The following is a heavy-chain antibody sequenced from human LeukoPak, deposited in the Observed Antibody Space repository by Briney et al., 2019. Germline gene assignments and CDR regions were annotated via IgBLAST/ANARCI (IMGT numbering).Heavy chain of an antibody. J-gene: IGHJ3*02. Sequence: SETLSLTCTVSGGSISSSSYYWGWIRQPPGKGLEWIGSIYYSGSTNYNPSLKSRVTISVDTSKNHFSLKLSSVTAADTAVYFCARGPYSYDSSGAFDIWGKGTMVTVSS. CDR3: ARGPYSYDSSGAFDI. CDR2: IYYSGST. D-gene: IGHD3-22*01. CDR1: GGSISSSSYY. V-gene: IGHV4-39*07.